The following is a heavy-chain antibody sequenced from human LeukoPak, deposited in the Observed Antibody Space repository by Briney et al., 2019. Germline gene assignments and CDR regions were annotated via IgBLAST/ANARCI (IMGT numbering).Heavy chain of an antibody. J-gene: IGHJ4*02. CDR1: GYSISSGYY. Sequence: SETLSLTCTVSGYSISSGYYWGWIRQPPGKGLEWIGSIYHSGSTYYNPSLKSRVTISVDTSKNQFSLKLSSVTAADTAVYYCARDGQQLAPSGLDYWGQGTLVTVSS. CDR3: ARDGQQLAPSGLDY. D-gene: IGHD6-13*01. CDR2: IYHSGST. V-gene: IGHV4-38-2*02.